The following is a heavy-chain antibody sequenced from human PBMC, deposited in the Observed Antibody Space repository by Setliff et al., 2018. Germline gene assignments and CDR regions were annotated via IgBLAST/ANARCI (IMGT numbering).Heavy chain of an antibody. CDR2: INPSGGYA. Sequence: ASVKVSCKASGYTFTTYYMHWVRQAPGQGLEWMGIINPSGGYANYAQKFQDRLSVTADTSSKTIYMELRSLTSDDTAVYFCTTSRAPRVVLAADFDLWGQGTLVTVSS. V-gene: IGHV1-46*01. D-gene: IGHD2-21*01. CDR1: GYTFTTYY. J-gene: IGHJ4*02. CDR3: TTSRAPRVVLAADFDL.